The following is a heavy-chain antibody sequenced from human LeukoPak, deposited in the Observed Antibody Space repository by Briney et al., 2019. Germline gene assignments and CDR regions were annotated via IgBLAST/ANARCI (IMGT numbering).Heavy chain of an antibody. Sequence: GGSLRLSCIASGFTFRNYGMSWVRQAPGKGLEWVSGLSDAGVRIFYSDSVKGRFTISRDNSKNTLYLQMDSLRAEDTAVYYCANTHCDSSPIVWNFWGQRTLVTVSS. V-gene: IGHV3-23*01. CDR2: LSDAGVRI. J-gene: IGHJ4*02. D-gene: IGHD6-6*01. CDR1: GFTFRNYG. CDR3: ANTHCDSSPIVWNF.